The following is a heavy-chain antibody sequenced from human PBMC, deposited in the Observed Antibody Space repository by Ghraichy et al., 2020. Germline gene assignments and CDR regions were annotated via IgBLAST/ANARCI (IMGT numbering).Heavy chain of an antibody. Sequence: GGSLRLSCAASGFTFDDYAMHWVRQAPGKGLEWVSGISWNSGSIGYADSVKGRFTISRDNAKNSLYLQMNSLRAEDTALYYCAKASSENYDFWSGYHLDYWGQGTLVSVSS. CDR1: GFTFDDYA. V-gene: IGHV3-9*01. J-gene: IGHJ4*02. CDR3: AKASSENYDFWSGYHLDY. CDR2: ISWNSGSI. D-gene: IGHD3-3*01.